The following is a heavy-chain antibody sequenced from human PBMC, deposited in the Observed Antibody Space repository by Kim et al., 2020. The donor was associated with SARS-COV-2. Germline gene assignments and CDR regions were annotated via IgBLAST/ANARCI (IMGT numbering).Heavy chain of an antibody. CDR3: ARVPSYRSYFDY. Sequence: KCYADSVKGRFTISRDNSKNTLYLQMSSLRAEDTAVYYCARVPSYRSYFDYWGQGTLVTVSS. CDR2: K. V-gene: IGHV3-30*15. J-gene: IGHJ4*02. D-gene: IGHD4-4*01.